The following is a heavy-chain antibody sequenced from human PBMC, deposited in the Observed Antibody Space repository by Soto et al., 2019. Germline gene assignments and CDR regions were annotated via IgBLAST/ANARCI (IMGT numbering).Heavy chain of an antibody. V-gene: IGHV1-18*01. CDR1: GYTFTSYG. CDR3: AREPVQGRGSRSYFAE. J-gene: IGHJ4*02. CDR2: ISAYNGNT. Sequence: ASLKVSCKASGYTFTSYGISWVRQAPGQGLEWMGWISAYNGNTNYAQKLQGRVTMTTDTSTSTAYMELRSLRSDDTAVYYCAREPVQGRGSRSYFAESGQGNIVTVS. D-gene: IGHD2-15*01.